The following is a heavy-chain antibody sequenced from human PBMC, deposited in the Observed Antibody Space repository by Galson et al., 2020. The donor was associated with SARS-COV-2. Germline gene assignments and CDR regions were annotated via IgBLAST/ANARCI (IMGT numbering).Heavy chain of an antibody. CDR1: GGSISRDNYY. CDR2: IYYSGST. Sequence: SETLCLTCTVSGGSISRDNYYWSWIRQPPGKGLEWIGYIYYSGSTYYNPSLRSRVTISMDTSENQFSLKLSSVTAADTAVYFCAPYLGGSSGYFAPWGQGTLVTVSS. CDR3: APYLGGSSGYFAP. D-gene: IGHD5-18*01. J-gene: IGHJ5*02. V-gene: IGHV4-30-4*08.